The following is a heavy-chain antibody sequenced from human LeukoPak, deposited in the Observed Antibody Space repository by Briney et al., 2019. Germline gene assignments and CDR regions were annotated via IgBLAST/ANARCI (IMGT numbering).Heavy chain of an antibody. CDR3: ARFYYDSSGYHDSY. Sequence: PSETLSLTCAVYGGSFSGYYWSWIRQPPGKGLEWIGEINHSGSTNYNPSLKSRVTISVDTSKNQFSLKLSSVTAADTAVYYCARFYYDSSGYHDSYWGQGTLVTVSS. CDR1: GGSFSGYY. D-gene: IGHD3-22*01. J-gene: IGHJ4*02. V-gene: IGHV4-34*01. CDR2: INHSGST.